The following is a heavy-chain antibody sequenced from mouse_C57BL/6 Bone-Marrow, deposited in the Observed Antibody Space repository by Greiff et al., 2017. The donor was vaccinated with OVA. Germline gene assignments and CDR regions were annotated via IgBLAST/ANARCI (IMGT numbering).Heavy chain of an antibody. CDR2: SRNRANDSPT. Sequence: EVMLVESGGGLVQSGRSLRLSCATSGFTFSDFYMEWVRQAPGKGLEWIAASRNRANDSPTESSASVQGRFIVSRDTDQSIHNLQMNVLRTEDTAIYYCARDALDDNGSSPYWYFDVWGTGTTVTVSS. CDR1: GFTFSDFY. J-gene: IGHJ1*03. D-gene: IGHD1-1*01. V-gene: IGHV7-1*01. CDR3: ARDALDDNGSSPYWYFDV.